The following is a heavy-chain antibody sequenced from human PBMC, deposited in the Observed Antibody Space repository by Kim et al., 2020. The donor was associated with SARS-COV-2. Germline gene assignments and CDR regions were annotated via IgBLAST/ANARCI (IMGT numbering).Heavy chain of an antibody. Sequence: ASVKVSCKASGYTFTTYALNWVRQAPGQGLEWMGWINTSTGNPTYAQGFTGRFVFSLDTSVSTAYLQISSLKAEDTAVFYCARRGTTARPPYYFDYWGQG. CDR3: ARRGTTARPPYYFDY. J-gene: IGHJ4*02. CDR1: GYTFTTYA. V-gene: IGHV7-4-1*02. CDR2: INTSTGNP. D-gene: IGHD1-1*01.